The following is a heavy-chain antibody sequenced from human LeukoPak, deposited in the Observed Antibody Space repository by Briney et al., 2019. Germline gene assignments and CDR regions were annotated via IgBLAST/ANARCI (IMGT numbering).Heavy chain of an antibody. CDR1: GYTFTSYD. D-gene: IGHD5-24*01. CDR3: ARDNSLRDTAWWFDP. Sequence: GASVEVSCKASGYTFTSYDINWMRQAPGQGLGWVGWMNPNSGNTGYAQTFQGKLTMTRNTSIKTAYMELSSLRSEDTAVYYCARDNSLRDTAWWFDPWGQGTLVTVSS. V-gene: IGHV1-8*01. CDR2: MNPNSGNT. J-gene: IGHJ5*02.